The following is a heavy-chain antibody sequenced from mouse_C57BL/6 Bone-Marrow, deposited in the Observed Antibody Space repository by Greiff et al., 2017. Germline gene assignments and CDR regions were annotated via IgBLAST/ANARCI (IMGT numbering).Heavy chain of an antibody. D-gene: IGHD2-12*01. J-gene: IGHJ4*01. CDR2: ISDGGNYP. Sequence: EVKLMESGGGLVQPGGSLKLSCAASGFTFSSSAMSWVRQTPEKRLEWVATISDGGNYPYYPDTVTGRFSISSDNARNTLYRQVSNLKSYDTAMYYCARVGYYYSYYAINYWGQGTSLTVSS. CDR1: GFTFSSSA. V-gene: IGHV5-4*03. CDR3: ARVGYYYSYYAINY.